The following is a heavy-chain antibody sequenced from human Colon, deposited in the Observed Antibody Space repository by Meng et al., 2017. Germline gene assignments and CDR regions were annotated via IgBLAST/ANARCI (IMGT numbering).Heavy chain of an antibody. CDR3: ARGRDSSGYYCFDY. J-gene: IGHJ4*02. D-gene: IGHD3-22*01. CDR2: IIPIFGTT. CDR1: GGTFSSYA. Sequence: SVKVSCKASGGTFSSYAISWVRQAPGQGLEWMGGIIPIFGTTNYAQKFQGRVTITTDESTSAAYMELSSLRSEEPAVYYCARGRDSSGYYCFDYWGQGTLVTVSS. V-gene: IGHV1-69*05.